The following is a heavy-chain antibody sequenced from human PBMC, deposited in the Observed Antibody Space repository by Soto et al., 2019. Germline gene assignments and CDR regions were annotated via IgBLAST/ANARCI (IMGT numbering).Heavy chain of an antibody. D-gene: IGHD1-26*01. V-gene: IGHV1-18*04. CDR3: AVFPTSGSFDY. CDR1: GYPFTSYG. J-gene: IGHJ4*02. Sequence: ASGKVSCKASGYPFTSYGISWVRQAPGQGLEWMGWISAYNGNTNYAQKLQGRVTMTTDTSTSTAYMELRSLRSDDTAVYYCAVFPTSGSFDYWGQGTLVTVSS. CDR2: ISAYNGNT.